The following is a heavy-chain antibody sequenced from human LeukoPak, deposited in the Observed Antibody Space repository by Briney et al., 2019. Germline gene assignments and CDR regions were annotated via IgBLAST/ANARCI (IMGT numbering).Heavy chain of an antibody. CDR3: ARDDYGDYGGFDP. CDR2: IIPILGIT. CDR1: GGTFGSYA. Sequence: SVKVSCKTSGGTFGSYAISWVRQAPGHGLEWMGRIIPILGITNYAQKFQGTVSFTADKSTSTAYMELSSVRSEDTAVYYCARDDYGDYGGFDPWGQGTLVTVSS. J-gene: IGHJ5*02. V-gene: IGHV1-69*04. D-gene: IGHD4-17*01.